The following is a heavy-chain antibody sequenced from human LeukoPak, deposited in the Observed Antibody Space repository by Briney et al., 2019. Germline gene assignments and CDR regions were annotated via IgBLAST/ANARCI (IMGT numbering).Heavy chain of an antibody. V-gene: IGHV1-46*01. J-gene: IGHJ4*02. CDR3: AGKVAGRIDY. Sequence: ASVTVSCTACRYTFTSYYMHWVRQAPGQGLEWMGIINPSGGSTSYAQKFQGRVTMTRDTSTSTVYMELSSLGSEDTAVYYCAGKVAGRIDYWGQGTLVTVSS. D-gene: IGHD6-19*01. CDR1: RYTFTSYY. CDR2: INPSGGST.